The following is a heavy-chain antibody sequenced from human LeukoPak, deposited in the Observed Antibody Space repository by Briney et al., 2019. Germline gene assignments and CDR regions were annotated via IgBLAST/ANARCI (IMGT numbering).Heavy chain of an antibody. Sequence: ASVKVSCKASGYTFTSYYMHWVRQAPGQGLEWMGIINPSGGSTSYAQKFQGRVTTTRDTSTSTVYMELSSLRSEDTAVYYCARLSSSSLRIYGMDVWGQGTTVTVSS. CDR1: GYTFTSYY. D-gene: IGHD6-13*01. V-gene: IGHV1-46*01. CDR3: ARLSSSSLRIYGMDV. CDR2: INPSGGST. J-gene: IGHJ6*02.